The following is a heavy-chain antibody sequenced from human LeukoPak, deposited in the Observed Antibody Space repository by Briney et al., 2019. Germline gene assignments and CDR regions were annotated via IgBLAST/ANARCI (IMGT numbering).Heavy chain of an antibody. CDR3: ARARAYYDILTGYQTRANDAFDI. CDR2: IYYSGST. V-gene: IGHV4-59*01. CDR1: GGSISSYY. J-gene: IGHJ3*02. D-gene: IGHD3-9*01. Sequence: KTSETLSLTCTVSGGSISSYYWSWIRQPPGKGLEWIGYIYYSGSTNYNPSLKSRVTISVDTSKDQFSLKLSSVTAADTAVYYCARARAYYDILTGYQTRANDAFDIWGQGTMVTVSS.